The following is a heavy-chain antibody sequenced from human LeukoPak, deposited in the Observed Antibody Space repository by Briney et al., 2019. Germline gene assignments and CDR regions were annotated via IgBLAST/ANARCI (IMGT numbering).Heavy chain of an antibody. Sequence: SETLSLTCAMSVASRGPSSVYSWTWIRPSPGKGLEWMGEFSHSGFPIYNPSLAGRATISIDASKNQFSLRLSSMTAADTAVYYCARPRLLYGSGPILVWGQGTLVTVSS. CDR3: ARPRLLYGSGPILV. CDR2: FSHSGFP. J-gene: IGHJ4*02. CDR1: VASRGPSSVYS. D-gene: IGHD3-10*01. V-gene: IGHV4-34*01.